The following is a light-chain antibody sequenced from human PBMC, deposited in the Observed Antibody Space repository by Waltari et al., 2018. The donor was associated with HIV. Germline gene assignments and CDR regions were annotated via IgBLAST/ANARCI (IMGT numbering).Light chain of an antibody. CDR2: AAS. CDR1: QSISTY. Sequence: DIQMTQAPSSLSASVGDRVTLTCRASQSISTYLNWYQQKPGRAPKLLIYAASSLQSGVPSRFSGSGSGTDFTLTISSLQPEDFATYYCQQSHITPYTFGQGTKVESK. J-gene: IGKJ2*01. V-gene: IGKV1-39*01. CDR3: QQSHITPYT.